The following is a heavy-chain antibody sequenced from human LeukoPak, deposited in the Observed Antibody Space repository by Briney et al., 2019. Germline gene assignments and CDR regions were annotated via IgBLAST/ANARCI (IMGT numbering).Heavy chain of an antibody. CDR1: GYTFTSYY. Sequence: GASVKVSCKASGYTFTSYYMHWVRQAPGQGLEWMGIINPSGGSTSYAQKFQGRVTMTRDMSTSTVYMELSSLRSEDTAVYYCARERELRYFDWSTGGSFDYWGQGTLVTVSS. V-gene: IGHV1-46*01. CDR3: ARERELRYFDWSTGGSFDY. J-gene: IGHJ4*02. D-gene: IGHD3-9*01. CDR2: INPSGGST.